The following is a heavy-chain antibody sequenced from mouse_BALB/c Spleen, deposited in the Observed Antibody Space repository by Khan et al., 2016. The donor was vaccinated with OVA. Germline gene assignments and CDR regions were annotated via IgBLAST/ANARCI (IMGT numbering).Heavy chain of an antibody. V-gene: IGHV1-76*01. Sequence: VELVESGAELVRPGASVKLSCKTSGYIFTSYWIHWVKQRSGQGLQWIARIYPGTNNTYYNEKLKDKATLTADKSSSPAYMQLSSLKSDDAAVDFCAREEALYYFDYWGQGTTRTVSS. J-gene: IGHJ2*01. CDR2: IYPGTNNT. CDR3: AREEALYYFDY. CDR1: GYIFTSYW.